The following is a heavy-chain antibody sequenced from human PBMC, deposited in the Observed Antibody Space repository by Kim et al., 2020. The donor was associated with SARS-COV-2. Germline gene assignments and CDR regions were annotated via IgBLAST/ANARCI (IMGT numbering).Heavy chain of an antibody. Sequence: GGSLRLSCSASGFTFSSYAMHWVRQAPGKGLECVSAISSNGGSTYYADSVKGRFTISRDNSKNTLYLQMSSLRAEDTAVYYCVKDLRFLEWPSPDYWGQGPLVTVSS. J-gene: IGHJ4*02. D-gene: IGHD3-3*01. CDR3: VKDLRFLEWPSPDY. CDR1: GFTFSSYA. CDR2: ISSNGGST. V-gene: IGHV3-64D*06.